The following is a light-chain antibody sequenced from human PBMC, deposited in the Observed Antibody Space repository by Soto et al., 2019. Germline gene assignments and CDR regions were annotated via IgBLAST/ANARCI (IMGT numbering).Light chain of an antibody. CDR2: EVN. J-gene: IGLJ2*01. V-gene: IGLV2-14*01. CDR3: SSYTSSSTLVV. Sequence: QSALTQPASVAGSPGQSITISCTGTSSDVGGYNYVSWYQHHPGKAPKLMIYEVNNRPSGVSNRFSGSKSVNTASLTSSGLQAEDEAAYYCSSYTSSSTLVVFGGGTKLTV. CDR1: SSDVGGYNY.